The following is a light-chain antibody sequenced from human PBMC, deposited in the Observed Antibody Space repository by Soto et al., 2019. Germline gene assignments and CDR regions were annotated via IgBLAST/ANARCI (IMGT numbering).Light chain of an antibody. Sequence: EIVLTQSPATLSLSPGERATLSCRASQSVITYLAWYQQKPGQAPRLLIYDASNRATGIPARFSGSGSGTDFTLTISSLEPEDFAVYYCQQRYTWPPITFGQGTRLEIK. CDR2: DAS. J-gene: IGKJ5*01. CDR1: QSVITY. CDR3: QQRYTWPPIT. V-gene: IGKV3-11*01.